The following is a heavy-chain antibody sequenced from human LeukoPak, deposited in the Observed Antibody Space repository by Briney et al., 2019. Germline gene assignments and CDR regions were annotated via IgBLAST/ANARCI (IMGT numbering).Heavy chain of an antibody. D-gene: IGHD3-16*01. CDR1: GFTFDDFA. Sequence: PGRSLTLSCAACGFTFDDFAMHWLPQAPGQGRVWGLGISGGSGSIGHGVSVKGRFTIARDNVKKTLYLQMNSLRPEDMALYYCAKGVARLSLFTSFDYWSQETLVTVSS. J-gene: IGHJ4*02. CDR2: ISGGSGSI. V-gene: IGHV3-9*03. CDR3: AKGVARLSLFTSFDY.